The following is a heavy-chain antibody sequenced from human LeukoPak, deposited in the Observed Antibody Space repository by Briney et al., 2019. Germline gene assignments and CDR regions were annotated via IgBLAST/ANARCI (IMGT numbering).Heavy chain of an antibody. D-gene: IGHD1-26*01. CDR1: GFTFSIYW. CDR3: ARDYSGSYSY. Sequence: GGSLRLSCAASGFTFSIYWMSWVRQAPGKGLEWVANIKEDGSEKYYVDSVKGRFTISRDNAKNSLYLQMNSLRAEDTAVYYCARDYSGSYSYWGQGTLVTVSS. V-gene: IGHV3-7*01. CDR2: IKEDGSEK. J-gene: IGHJ4*02.